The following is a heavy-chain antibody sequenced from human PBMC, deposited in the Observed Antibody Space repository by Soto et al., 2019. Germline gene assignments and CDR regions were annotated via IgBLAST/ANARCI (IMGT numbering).Heavy chain of an antibody. Sequence: QLQLQESGPGLVKPSETLSLTCTVSGGSISSSSYYWGWIRQPPGKGLEWIGSIYYSGSTYYNPSLKSRVTISVDTSKNQFSLKLSSVTAADTAVYYCATEIYGSYYGMDVWGKGTKVTV. D-gene: IGHD1-26*01. CDR3: ATEIYGSYYGMDV. CDR1: GGSISSSSYY. V-gene: IGHV4-39*01. CDR2: IYYSGST. J-gene: IGHJ6*04.